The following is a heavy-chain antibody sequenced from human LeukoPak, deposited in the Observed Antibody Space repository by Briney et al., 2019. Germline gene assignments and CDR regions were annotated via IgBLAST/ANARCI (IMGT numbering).Heavy chain of an antibody. D-gene: IGHD1-26*01. Sequence: ASVKVSCKASGYTFTDYCIHWMRRAPGQGLEWMGWINPNSGDTNYGRKFQGRVSMTSDTSTNTAYMELSSLRSDDTAIYYCVREIIVGADDFGFWGQGTLVTVSS. CDR3: VREIIVGADDFGF. J-gene: IGHJ4*02. CDR2: INPNSGDT. V-gene: IGHV1-2*02. CDR1: GYTFTDYC.